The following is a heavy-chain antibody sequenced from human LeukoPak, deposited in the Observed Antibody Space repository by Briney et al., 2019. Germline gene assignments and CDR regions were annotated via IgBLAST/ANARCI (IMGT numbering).Heavy chain of an antibody. D-gene: IGHD2-15*01. V-gene: IGHV1-69*04. Sequence: GASVKVSCKASGGTFSGYAISWVRQAPGQGLEWMGRIIPILGMANYAQKFQGRVTITADKSTSTAYMELSSLRSEDTAVYYCARGVVAATHPLDYWGQGTLVTVSS. J-gene: IGHJ4*02. CDR3: ARGVVAATHPLDY. CDR1: GGTFSGYA. CDR2: IIPILGMA.